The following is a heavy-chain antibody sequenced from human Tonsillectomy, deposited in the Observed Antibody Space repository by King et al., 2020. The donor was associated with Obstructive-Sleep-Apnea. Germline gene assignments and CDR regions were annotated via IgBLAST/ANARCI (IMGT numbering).Heavy chain of an antibody. CDR2: IESKSGGGTT. J-gene: IGHJ4*02. V-gene: IGHV3-15*04. CDR3: TTEDD. Sequence: VQLVESGGGLVKPGGSLRLSCAASGFTFSNAWMSWVRQAPGRGLEWVGRIESKSGGGTTDYAAPGKGRFTISRDDSKNTLYLKMSSLKIEDTAVYYCTTEDDWGQGILVTVSS. CDR1: GFTFSNAW.